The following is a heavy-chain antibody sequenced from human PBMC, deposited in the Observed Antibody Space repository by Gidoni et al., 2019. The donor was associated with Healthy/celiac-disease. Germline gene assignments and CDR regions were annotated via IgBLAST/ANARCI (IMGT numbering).Heavy chain of an antibody. D-gene: IGHD3-10*01. CDR1: GFTCSSSG. CDR2: IWYDGSNK. Sequence: QVQPVDSGGPVVQPGRSLRLSFVASGFTCSSSGMHWVRQAPGKGLEWVAVIWYDGSNKYYPDSVKGRFTISRDNSKNTLYLQMNSLRAEDTAVYYCARDVPMVQGAPHDAFDIWGQGTMVTVSS. V-gene: IGHV3-33*01. CDR3: ARDVPMVQGAPHDAFDI. J-gene: IGHJ3*02.